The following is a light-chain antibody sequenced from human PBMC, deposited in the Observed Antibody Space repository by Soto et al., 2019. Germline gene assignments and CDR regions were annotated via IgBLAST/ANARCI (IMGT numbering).Light chain of an antibody. CDR1: NTGSKS. V-gene: IGLV3-21*04. CDR2: YDS. CDR3: EVWDSSSDHVV. J-gene: IGLJ2*01. Sequence: SYELTQPPSVSVAPGKTARITCVGNNTGSKSVHWYQQKPGQAPVLVISYDSDRPSGIPERFSGSNSGSTATLTISRVEDGDEADYYCEVWDSSSDHVVFGGGTKVTVL.